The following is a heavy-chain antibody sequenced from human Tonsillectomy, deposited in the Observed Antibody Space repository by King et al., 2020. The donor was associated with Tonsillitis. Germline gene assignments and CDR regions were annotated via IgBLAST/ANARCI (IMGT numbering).Heavy chain of an antibody. CDR2: ISYDGSNK. CDR3: AKSLDYYDSGAYYFDY. CDR1: GFTFSSYG. D-gene: IGHD3-22*01. Sequence: VQLVESGGGVVQPGRSLRLSCAASGFTFSSYGMHWVRQAPGKGLEWVAVISYDGSNKYYADSVKGRFTISRDNSKNTLYLQMNSLRAEDTAVYYCAKSLDYYDSGAYYFDYWGQGTLVTVSS. J-gene: IGHJ4*02. V-gene: IGHV3-30*18.